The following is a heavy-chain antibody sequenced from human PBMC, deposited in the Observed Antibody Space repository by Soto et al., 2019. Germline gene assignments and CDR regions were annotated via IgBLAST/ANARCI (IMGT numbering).Heavy chain of an antibody. D-gene: IGHD3-22*01. CDR2: ISGTGGST. CDR1: GFTFSSYA. J-gene: IGHJ4*02. V-gene: IGHV3-23*01. Sequence: EVQLLQSGGGLVQPGGSLRLSCAASGFTFSSYAMSWVRQAPGKGLEWVSTISGTGGSTYYPDSVKGLFTISRVNSKNTVYLQMNSLRAEDAAVYYCAKEMTSGYYLFYYWGQGTLVTVSS. CDR3: AKEMTSGYYLFYY.